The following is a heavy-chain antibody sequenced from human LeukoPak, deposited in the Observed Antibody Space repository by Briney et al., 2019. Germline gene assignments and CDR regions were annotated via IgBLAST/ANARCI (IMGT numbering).Heavy chain of an antibody. CDR3: AKIGAARSGRDY. D-gene: IGHD6-13*01. Sequence: GGSLRLSCAASGFTVSDDYMSWVRQAPGKGLEWVSAISGSGGSTYYADSVKGRFTISRDNSKNTLYLQMNSLRAEDTAVYYCAKIGAARSGRDYWGQGTLVTVSS. V-gene: IGHV3-23*01. CDR1: GFTVSDDY. CDR2: ISGSGGST. J-gene: IGHJ4*02.